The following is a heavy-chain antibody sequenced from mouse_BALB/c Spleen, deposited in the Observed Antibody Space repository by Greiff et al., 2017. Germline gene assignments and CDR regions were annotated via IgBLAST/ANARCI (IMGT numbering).Heavy chain of an antibody. Sequence: EVMLVEAGGGLVQPGGSRKLSCAASGFTFSSFGMHWVRQAPEMGLGWVAYISSGSSTIYYADTVKGRFTISRENPKNILLLQMTTVRSEDTAMYYCARYDYTMDNRGQGTSATDSS. CDR1: GFTFSSFG. D-gene: IGHD2-14*01. J-gene: IGHJ4*01. CDR3: ARYDYTMDN. CDR2: ISSGSSTI. V-gene: IGHV5-17*02.